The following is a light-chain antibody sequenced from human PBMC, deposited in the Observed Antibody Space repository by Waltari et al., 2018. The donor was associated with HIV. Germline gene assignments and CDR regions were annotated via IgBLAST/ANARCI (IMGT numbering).Light chain of an antibody. CDR3: QSYDNSLGGSVV. CDR1: SSNIGALYA. J-gene: IGLJ2*01. Sequence: QSVLTQPPSVSGAPGQRVTISCTGSSSNIGALYAVNWYQQLPGTAPKLLIYGNSNRPSGVPDRFSGSKSGTSASLPITGLQAEDEADYYCQSYDNSLGGSVVFGGGTKLTVL. V-gene: IGLV1-40*01. CDR2: GNS.